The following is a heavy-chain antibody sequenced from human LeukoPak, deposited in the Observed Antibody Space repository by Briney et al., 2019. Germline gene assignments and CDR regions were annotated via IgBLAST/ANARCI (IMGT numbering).Heavy chain of an antibody. CDR2: INPSGGST. D-gene: IGHD6-13*01. Sequence: ASVKVSCKASGYTFTSYYMHWVRQAPGQGLEWMGIINPSGGSTSYAQKFQGRVTMTTDTSTSTAYMELRSLRSDDTAVYYCAREGSSWYPSDYWGQGTLVTVSS. J-gene: IGHJ4*02. CDR1: GYTFTSYY. CDR3: AREGSSWYPSDY. V-gene: IGHV1-46*01.